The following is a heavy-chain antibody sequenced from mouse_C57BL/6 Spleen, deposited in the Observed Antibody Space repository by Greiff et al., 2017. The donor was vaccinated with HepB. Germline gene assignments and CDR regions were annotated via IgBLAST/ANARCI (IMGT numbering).Heavy chain of an antibody. D-gene: IGHD1-1*01. V-gene: IGHV1-26*01. CDR1: GYTFTDYY. J-gene: IGHJ2*01. Sequence: EVQLQQSGPELVKPGASVKISCKASGYTFTDYYMNWVKQSHGQGLEWIGDINPNNGGTSYNQKFKGKATLTVDKSSSTAYMELRSLTSEDSAVYYCARYYYGSSLYFDYWGQGTTLTVSS. CDR3: ARYYYGSSLYFDY. CDR2: INPNNGGT.